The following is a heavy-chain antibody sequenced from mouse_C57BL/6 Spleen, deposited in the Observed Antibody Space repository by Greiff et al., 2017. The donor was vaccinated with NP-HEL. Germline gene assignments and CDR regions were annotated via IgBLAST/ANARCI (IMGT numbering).Heavy chain of an antibody. CDR1: GYTFTSYW. CDR2: IYPSDSET. J-gene: IGHJ2*01. V-gene: IGHV1-61*01. D-gene: IGHD2-4*01. Sequence: QVQLQQPGAELVRPGSSVKLSCKASGYTFTSYWMDWVKQRPGQGLEWIGNIYPSDSETHYNQKFKDKATLTVDKSSSTAYMQLSSLTSEDSAVYYCARRGGLRRLDYWGQGTTLTVSS. CDR3: ARRGGLRRLDY.